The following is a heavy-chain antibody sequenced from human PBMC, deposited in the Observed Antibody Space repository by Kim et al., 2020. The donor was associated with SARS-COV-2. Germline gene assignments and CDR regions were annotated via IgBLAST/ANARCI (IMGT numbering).Heavy chain of an antibody. Sequence: GGSLRLSCAASGFTFSSYSMNWVRQAPGKGLEWVSSISSSSSYIYYADSVKGRFTISRDNAKNSLYLQMNSLRAEDTAVYYCARDLVSGSYRWAFDYWGQGTLVTVSS. CDR2: ISSSSSYI. J-gene: IGHJ4*02. CDR1: GFTFSSYS. CDR3: ARDLVSGSYRWAFDY. V-gene: IGHV3-21*01. D-gene: IGHD1-26*01.